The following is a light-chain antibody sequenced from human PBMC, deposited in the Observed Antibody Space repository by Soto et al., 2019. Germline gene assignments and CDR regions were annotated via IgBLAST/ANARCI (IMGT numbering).Light chain of an antibody. V-gene: IGKV3-20*01. CDR2: GAS. CDR3: QQYGSSPPT. CDR1: QSVSSSY. J-gene: IGKJ2*01. Sequence: EIVLTQSPGTLSLSPGERATLSCRASQSVSSSYLVWYQQKPGQAPRLLIYGASSRATGIPDRFSGSGSGTDFTLTISRLEPEDFAVYYCQQYGSSPPTFGQGTKLEIK.